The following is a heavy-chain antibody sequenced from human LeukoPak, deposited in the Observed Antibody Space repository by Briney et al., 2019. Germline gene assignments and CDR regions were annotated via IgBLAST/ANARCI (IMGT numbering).Heavy chain of an antibody. D-gene: IGHD4-17*01. CDR1: GFTFSSYS. J-gene: IGHJ4*02. Sequence: GASLRLSCAASGFTFSSYSMNWVRQAPGKGLEWVSSISSSSSYPYYADSVKGRFTISRDNAKNSLYLQMNSLRAEDTAVYYCARDRTTVTTFYYFDYWGQGTLVTVSS. V-gene: IGHV3-21*01. CDR3: ARDRTTVTTFYYFDY. CDR2: ISSSSSYP.